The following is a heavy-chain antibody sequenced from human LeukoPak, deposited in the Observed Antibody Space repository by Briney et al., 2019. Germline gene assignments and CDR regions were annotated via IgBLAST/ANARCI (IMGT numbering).Heavy chain of an antibody. D-gene: IGHD3-10*01. J-gene: IGHJ4*02. CDR1: GGSISSYY. CDR2: FYYSGGT. Sequence: PSETLSLTCTVSGGSISSYYWNWIRQPPGKGPEWIGYFYYSGGTNYNPSLKSRVTISVDTSKNQFSLKLSSVTAADTAVYYCARVGTYGSGSYLSWLDYWGQGTLVTVSS. CDR3: ARVGTYGSGSYLSWLDY. V-gene: IGHV4-59*01.